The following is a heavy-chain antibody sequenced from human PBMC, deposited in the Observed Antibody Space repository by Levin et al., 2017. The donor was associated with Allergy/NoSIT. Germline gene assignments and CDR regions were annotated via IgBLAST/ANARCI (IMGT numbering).Heavy chain of an antibody. V-gene: IGHV3-11*05. CDR1: GFTFRDYY. CDR2: ISGTSSAI. Sequence: GESLKISCAASGFTFRDYYMSWIRQAPGKGLELVSYISGTSSAIIYADSVKGRFTISRDNAQNAQYLQMNNLRAEDPAVYFCARGPFAAAAHYWGQGTLVTVSS. CDR3: ARGPFAAAAHY. J-gene: IGHJ4*02. D-gene: IGHD6-13*01.